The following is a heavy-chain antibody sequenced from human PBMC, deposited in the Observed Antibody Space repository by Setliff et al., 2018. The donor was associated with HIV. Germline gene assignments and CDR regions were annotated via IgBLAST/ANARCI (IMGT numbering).Heavy chain of an antibody. V-gene: IGHV4-34*01. D-gene: IGHD7-27*01. J-gene: IGHJ5*02. CDR3: ARGLQAWGSAGPNWFDP. Sequence: SETLSLTCAVYGESFSDYYWSWIRQPPGKGLEWIGEVYHRGSANYNPSLKSRVTISVDTSKNQFSLKLTSVTAADTAVYYCARGLQAWGSAGPNWFDPWGQGTRVTVS. CDR2: VYHRGSA. CDR1: GESFSDYY.